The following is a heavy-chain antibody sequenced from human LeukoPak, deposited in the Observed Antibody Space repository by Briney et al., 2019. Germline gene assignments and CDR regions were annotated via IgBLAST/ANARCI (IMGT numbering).Heavy chain of an antibody. CDR3: ARDLPGNFIAAAGSSFQH. D-gene: IGHD6-13*01. J-gene: IGHJ1*01. CDR1: GFTFSSYA. CDR2: ISYDGSNK. Sequence: AGGSLRLSCAASGFTFSSYAMHWVRQAPGKGLEWVAVISYDGSNKYYADSVKGRFTISRDNSKNTLYLQMNSLRAEGTAVYYCARDLPGNFIAAAGSSFQHWGQGTLVTVSS. V-gene: IGHV3-30-3*01.